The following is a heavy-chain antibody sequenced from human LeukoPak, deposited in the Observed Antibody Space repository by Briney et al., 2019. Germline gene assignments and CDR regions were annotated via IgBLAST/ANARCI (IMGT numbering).Heavy chain of an antibody. V-gene: IGHV3-64*01. Sequence: GGSLRLSCAASGFTFSSYAMHWVRQAPGKGLEYVSAISSNGGSTYYANSVKGRFTISRDNSKNTLYLQMGSLRAEDMAVYYCARDRASRFDYWGQGTLVTVSS. CDR3: ARDRASRFDY. J-gene: IGHJ4*02. D-gene: IGHD2-2*01. CDR1: GFTFSSYA. CDR2: ISSNGGST.